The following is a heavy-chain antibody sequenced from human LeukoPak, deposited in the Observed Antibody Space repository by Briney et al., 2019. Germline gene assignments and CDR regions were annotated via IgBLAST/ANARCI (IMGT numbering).Heavy chain of an antibody. J-gene: IGHJ4*02. CDR1: GGTFSSYA. CDR3: ANHLEMATVYFAY. Sequence: SVKVSCKASGGTFSSYAISWVRQAPGQGLEWMGRIIPILGIANYAQKFQGRVTITADKSTSTAYMELSSLRSEDTAVYYCANHLEMATVYFAYWGQGTLVTVSS. D-gene: IGHD5-24*01. CDR2: IIPILGIA. V-gene: IGHV1-69*04.